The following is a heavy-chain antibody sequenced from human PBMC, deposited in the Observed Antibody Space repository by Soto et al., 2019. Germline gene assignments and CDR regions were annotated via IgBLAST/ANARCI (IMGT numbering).Heavy chain of an antibody. CDR2: IYYSGST. CDR1: GGSISSGGYY. CDR3: ARVIDTVATGGNAFDI. Sequence: QVQLQESGPGLVKPSQTLSLTCTVSGGSISSGGYYWSWHRQHPGKGLERIGYIYYSGSTYYNPSLKSRITISVDTSKNQFSLKLSSVTAADTAVYYCARVIDTVATGGNAFDIWGQGTMVTVSS. V-gene: IGHV4-31*03. D-gene: IGHD5-12*01. J-gene: IGHJ3*02.